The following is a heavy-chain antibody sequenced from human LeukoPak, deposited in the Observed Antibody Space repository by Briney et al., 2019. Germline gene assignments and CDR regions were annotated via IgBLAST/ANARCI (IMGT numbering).Heavy chain of an antibody. CDR3: ARDVVVVKYGMDV. J-gene: IGHJ6*02. CDR2: IYTSGST. V-gene: IGHV4-61*02. Sequence: SQTLSLTCTVSGGSISSGSYYWSWIRQPAGKGLEWIGRIYTSGSTNYNPSLKSRVTISVDTSKNQFSLKLSSVTAADTAVYYCARDVVVVKYGMDVWGQGTTVTVSS. CDR1: GGSISSGSYY. D-gene: IGHD2-2*01.